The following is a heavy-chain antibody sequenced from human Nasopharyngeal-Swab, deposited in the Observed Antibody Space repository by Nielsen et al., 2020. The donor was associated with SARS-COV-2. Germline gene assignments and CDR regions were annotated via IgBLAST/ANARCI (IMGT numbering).Heavy chain of an antibody. D-gene: IGHD3-10*01. CDR1: GGSISSGGYY. V-gene: IGHV4-31*03. Sequence: SETLSLTCTVSGGSISSGGYYWSWSRQHPGRGLEWIGYIYYSGSTYYNPSLKSRVTISVDTSKNQFSLKLSSVTAADTAVYYCAREALKELLWFGASSSYYGMDVSGQGTTVTVSS. CDR3: AREALKELLWFGASSSYYGMDV. CDR2: IYYSGST. J-gene: IGHJ6*02.